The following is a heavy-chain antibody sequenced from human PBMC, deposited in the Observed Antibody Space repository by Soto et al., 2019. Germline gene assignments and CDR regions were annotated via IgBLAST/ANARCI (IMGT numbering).Heavy chain of an antibody. CDR3: CKLTDY. CDR1: RFSFSTYD. Sequence: GGSLRLSCPASRFSFSTYDVHWGRQAPAKGLEFVAGISPNGSATYYYDSVNGRSTISRDNSKNTLYLQMGSPTPDDTAIYYCCKLTDYWGLGTLVTVSS. CDR2: ISPNGSAT. D-gene: IGHD1-1*01. V-gene: IGHV3-64D*06. J-gene: IGHJ4*02.